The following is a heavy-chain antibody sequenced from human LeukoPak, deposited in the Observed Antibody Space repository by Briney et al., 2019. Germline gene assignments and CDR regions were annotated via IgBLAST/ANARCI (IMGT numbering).Heavy chain of an antibody. CDR1: GFTFSSYG. V-gene: IGHV3-30*18. Sequence: GGSLRLSCAASGFTFSSYGMHWVRQAPGKGLEWVAVISYDRSNKYYADSVKGRFTISRDNSKNTLYLQMNSLRAEDSAEYYCAKYLLTTATGTGRAFDIWGQGTMVTVSA. CDR2: ISYDRSNK. CDR3: AKYLLTTATGTGRAFDI. J-gene: IGHJ3*02. D-gene: IGHD1-1*01.